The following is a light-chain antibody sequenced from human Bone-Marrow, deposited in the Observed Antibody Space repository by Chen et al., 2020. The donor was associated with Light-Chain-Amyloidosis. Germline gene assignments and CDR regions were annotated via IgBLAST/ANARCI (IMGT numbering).Light chain of an antibody. CDR1: QTISSNY. CDR2: GSS. CDR3: QQYGTSPLT. V-gene: IGKV3-20*01. Sequence: EIVLTQFTGTLSLSPGEGANLSCRASQTISSNYLTWYQQKFGQAPRLLIYGSSSRATGIPDRFTGSGSETDFTLTINRLEPEDFAMYYCQQYGTSPLTFGGGTKLEIK. J-gene: IGKJ4*01.